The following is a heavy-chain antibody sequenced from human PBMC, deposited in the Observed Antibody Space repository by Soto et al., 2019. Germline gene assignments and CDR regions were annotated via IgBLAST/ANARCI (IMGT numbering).Heavy chain of an antibody. CDR3: ARAPMVLTRSYFDS. Sequence: QVHLRESGPGLVKPSETLSLSCTVSDGSISNFYWSWIRQPPGKGLEWIGYISSSGNTNYNPPLKSLVSISVDTSKNQFSLNLTSVTAADTAVYYCARAPMVLTRSYFDSWGQGTPVTVSS. D-gene: IGHD3-22*01. J-gene: IGHJ4*02. CDR1: DGSISNFY. CDR2: ISSSGNT. V-gene: IGHV4-59*01.